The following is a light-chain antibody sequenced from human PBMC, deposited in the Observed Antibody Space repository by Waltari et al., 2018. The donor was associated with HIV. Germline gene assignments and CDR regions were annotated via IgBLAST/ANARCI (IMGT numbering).Light chain of an antibody. CDR1: DLDFGLDNY. CDR3: SSFSSGPSLYV. Sequence: SALTQPASVSGSLGQSLTISCSGSDLDFGLDNYFCWYQQSFGKAPKLIIFDVHKRPSGLSDRFSGSKSGNTASLIISGLQTEDEADYFCSSFSSGPSLYVFGTGTRVSVL. CDR2: DVH. V-gene: IGLV2-14*03. J-gene: IGLJ1*01.